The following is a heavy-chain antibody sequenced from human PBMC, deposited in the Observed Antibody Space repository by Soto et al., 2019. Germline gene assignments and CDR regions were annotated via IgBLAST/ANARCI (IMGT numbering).Heavy chain of an antibody. CDR1: GGSLNSYY. D-gene: IGHD3-22*01. Sequence: SETLSLTCTVSGGSLNSYYWTWIRQSPGKGLEWVGYVSSTGSTNYNPSLKSRVTLSLDTSTNEVSLSLTSVTAADAAVYFCARFSPPRKSYDSNPSWFDPWGQGIMVTVSS. J-gene: IGHJ5*02. CDR3: ARFSPPRKSYDSNPSWFDP. V-gene: IGHV4-59*01. CDR2: VSSTGST.